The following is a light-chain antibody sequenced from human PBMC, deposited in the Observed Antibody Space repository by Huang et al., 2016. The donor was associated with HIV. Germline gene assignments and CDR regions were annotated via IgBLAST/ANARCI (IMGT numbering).Light chain of an antibody. V-gene: IGKV1-39*01. Sequence: IQMTQSPSSLSASVGDRVTITCRASQSIDGYLNWYQQKPGKAPKLLISSASTLHTGVPPRCSGSGSGTDYTLIIDNLQPDDFATYFCQQSYSTWITFGQGSRL. CDR1: QSIDGY. J-gene: IGKJ5*01. CDR3: QQSYSTWIT. CDR2: SAS.